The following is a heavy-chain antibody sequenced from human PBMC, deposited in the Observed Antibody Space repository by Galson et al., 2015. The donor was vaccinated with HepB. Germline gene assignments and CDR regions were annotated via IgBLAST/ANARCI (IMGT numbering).Heavy chain of an antibody. V-gene: IGHV3-23*01. CDR2: ISGSGGST. J-gene: IGHJ4*02. CDR1: GFAFSSYA. CDR3: AKALQDIVVVPAAIPPRGFDY. D-gene: IGHD2-2*02. Sequence: SLRLSCAASGFAFSSYAMSWVRQAPGKGLEWVSAISGSGGSTYYADSVKGRFTISRDNSKNTLYLQMNSLRAEDTAVYYCAKALQDIVVVPAAIPPRGFDYWGQGTLVTVSS.